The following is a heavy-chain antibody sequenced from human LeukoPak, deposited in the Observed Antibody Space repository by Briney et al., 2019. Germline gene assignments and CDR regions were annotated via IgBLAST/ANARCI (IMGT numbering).Heavy chain of an antibody. CDR2: ISSSSSYI. J-gene: IGHJ3*02. CDR3: ARGNIAAAGTKVAFDI. CDR1: GFTFSSYS. D-gene: IGHD6-13*01. V-gene: IGHV3-21*01. Sequence: GGSLRLSCAASGFTFSSYSMNWVRQAPGKGLEWVSSISSSSSYIYYADSVKGRFTISRDNAKNSLYLQMNSLRAEDTAVYYCARGNIAAAGTKVAFDIWGQGTMVTDSS.